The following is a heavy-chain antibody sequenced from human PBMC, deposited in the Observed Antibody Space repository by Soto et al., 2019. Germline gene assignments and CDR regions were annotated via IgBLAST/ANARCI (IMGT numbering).Heavy chain of an antibody. CDR1: GGSISSGGYS. J-gene: IGHJ4*02. CDR2: IYHSGST. Sequence: PSETLSLTCAVSGGSISSGGYSWSWIRQPPGKGLEWIGYIYHSGSTYYNPSLKGRFTISRDNSKNTLYLQMNSLRGEDTAVYYCASPRLGELSPYWGQGTLVTVSS. D-gene: IGHD3-16*02. V-gene: IGHV4-30-2*02. CDR3: ASPRLGELSPY.